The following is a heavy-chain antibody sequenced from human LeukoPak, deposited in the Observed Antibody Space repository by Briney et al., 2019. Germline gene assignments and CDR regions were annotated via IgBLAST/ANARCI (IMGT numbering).Heavy chain of an antibody. CDR2: IYTSGST. D-gene: IGHD2-15*01. V-gene: IGHV4-4*07. CDR1: GGSIRSYY. Sequence: PSETLSLTCTVSGGSIRSYYWSWIRQPAGKGLEWIGRIYTSGSTNYNPSLKSRVTISVDTSKNQFSLKLSSVTAADTAVYYCARHSHCSGGSCYSYYYYGMDVWGQGTTVTVSS. J-gene: IGHJ6*02. CDR3: ARHSHCSGGSCYSYYYYGMDV.